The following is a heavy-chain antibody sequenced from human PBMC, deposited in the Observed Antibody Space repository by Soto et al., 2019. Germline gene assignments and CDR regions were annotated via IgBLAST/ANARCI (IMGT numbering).Heavy chain of an antibody. CDR1: GGTFSSYA. D-gene: IGHD3-10*01. V-gene: IGHV1-69*06. CDR2: IIPIFGTA. CDR3: STASIVRGATFVNYYYYYGMDV. J-gene: IGHJ6*02. Sequence: SVKVSCKASGGTFSSYAISWVRQAPGQGLEWMGGIIPIFGTADYAQKFQGRVTITADTSTDTAYMELSSLRSEDTAVYYCSTASIVRGATFVNYYYYYGMDVWGQGTTVTVSS.